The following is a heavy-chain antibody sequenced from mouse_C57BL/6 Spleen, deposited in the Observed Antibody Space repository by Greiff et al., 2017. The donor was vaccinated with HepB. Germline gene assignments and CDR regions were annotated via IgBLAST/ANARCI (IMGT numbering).Heavy chain of an antibody. CDR3: ARGDSNYWYFDV. V-gene: IGHV1-63*01. Sequence: VQLQESGAELVRPGTSVKMSCKASGYTFTNYWIGWAKQRPGHGLEWIGDIYPGGGYTNYNEKFKGKATLTADKSSSTAYMQFSSLTSEDSAIYYCARGDSNYWYFDVWGTGTTVTVSS. CDR2: IYPGGGYT. J-gene: IGHJ1*03. CDR1: GYTFTNYW. D-gene: IGHD2-5*01.